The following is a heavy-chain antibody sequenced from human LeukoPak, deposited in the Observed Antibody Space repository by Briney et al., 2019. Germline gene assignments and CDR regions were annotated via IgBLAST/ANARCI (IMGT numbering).Heavy chain of an antibody. CDR3: AKDTDSSSWYMVSYYYYGMDV. V-gene: IGHV3-30*02. CDR1: GFTFSSYG. D-gene: IGHD6-13*01. J-gene: IGHJ6*02. Sequence: GGSLRLSCAASGFTFSSYGMHWVRQAPGKGLEWVAFIRYDGSNKYYADSVKGRFTISRDNSKNTLCLQMNSLRAEDTAVYYCAKDTDSSSWYMVSYYYYGMDVWGQGTTVTVSS. CDR2: IRYDGSNK.